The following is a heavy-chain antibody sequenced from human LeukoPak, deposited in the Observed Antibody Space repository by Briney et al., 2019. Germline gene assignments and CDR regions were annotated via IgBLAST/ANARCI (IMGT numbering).Heavy chain of an antibody. V-gene: IGHV4-34*01. CDR3: ARWVSGGYDLPYYYYGMDV. CDR2: ISHSGST. J-gene: IGHJ6*02. Sequence: KPSETLSLTCAVYGGSFSGYYWSWICQPPGKGLEWIGEISHSGSTNYNPSLKSRVTISVDTSKNQFSLKLSSVTAADTAVYYCARWVSGGYDLPYYYYGMDVWGQGTTVTVSS. D-gene: IGHD5-12*01. CDR1: GGSFSGYY.